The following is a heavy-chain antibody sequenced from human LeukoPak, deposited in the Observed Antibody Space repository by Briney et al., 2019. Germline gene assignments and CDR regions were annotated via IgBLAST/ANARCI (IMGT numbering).Heavy chain of an antibody. V-gene: IGHV1-46*01. Sequence: GASVKISCKASGYTFTSFYIQWLRQAPGQGLEWMGMINPSSDNGTYAQRFQGRVTMTRDTSTTTVYMEMSSLRPEDTAVYYCARTKSRAPWNWFDPWGQGTLVTVSS. CDR1: GYTFTSFY. J-gene: IGHJ5*02. CDR2: INPSSDNG. CDR3: ARTKSRAPWNWFDP.